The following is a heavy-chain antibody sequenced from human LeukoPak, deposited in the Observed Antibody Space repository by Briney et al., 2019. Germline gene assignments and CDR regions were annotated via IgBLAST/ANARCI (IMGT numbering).Heavy chain of an antibody. CDR1: GFTFSSYA. V-gene: IGHV3-30-3*01. CDR3: ARDFRVAGTTEDTPHLEAFDI. J-gene: IGHJ3*02. Sequence: GRSLRLSCAASGFTFSSYAMHWVRQAPGKGLEWVAVISYDGSNKYYADSVKGRFTISRDNSKNTLYLQMNSLRAEDTAVYYCARDFRVAGTTEDTPHLEAFDIWGQGTMVTVSS. D-gene: IGHD6-19*01. CDR2: ISYDGSNK.